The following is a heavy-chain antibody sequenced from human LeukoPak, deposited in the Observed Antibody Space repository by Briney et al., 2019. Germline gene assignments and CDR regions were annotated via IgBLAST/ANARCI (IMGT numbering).Heavy chain of an antibody. CDR3: AKRLSGMDV. J-gene: IGHJ6*02. Sequence: GGSLRLSCAASGFTFSSYGMHWVRQAPGKGLEWVAVIWYDGSNKYYADSVKGRFTISRDNSKNTLYLQMNSLRAEDTAVYYCAKRLSGMDVWGQGTTVTVSS. CDR1: GFTFSSYG. CDR2: IWYDGSNK. V-gene: IGHV3-33*06.